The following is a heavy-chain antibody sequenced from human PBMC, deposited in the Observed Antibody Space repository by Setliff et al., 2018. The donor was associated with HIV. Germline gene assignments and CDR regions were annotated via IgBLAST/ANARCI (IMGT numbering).Heavy chain of an antibody. CDR1: GGTFSSYA. D-gene: IGHD5-12*01. CDR2: IIPIFGTA. V-gene: IGHV1-69*05. CDR3: AVGGNGYNWVLVDAFDI. Sequence: SVKVSCKASGGTFSSYAISWVRQAPGQGLEWMGGIIPIFGTANYAQKFQGRVTITTDESTSTAYMELSSLRSEDTAVYYCAVGGNGYNWVLVDAFDIWGQGTMVTVSS. J-gene: IGHJ3*02.